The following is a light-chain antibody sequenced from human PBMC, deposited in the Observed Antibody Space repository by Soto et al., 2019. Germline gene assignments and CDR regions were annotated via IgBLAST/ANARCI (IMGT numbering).Light chain of an antibody. CDR3: QQYNSYSGYT. CDR2: GTS. J-gene: IGKJ5*01. Sequence: DIQLTQSPSFLSASVGDRVTITCRASQDISNYLAWYQQKPGKAPKFLIYGTSTLQSGVPSRFSGSGSGTEFTLTISSLQPDDFATYYCQQYNSYSGYTFGQGTRLEIK. CDR1: QDISNY. V-gene: IGKV1-9*01.